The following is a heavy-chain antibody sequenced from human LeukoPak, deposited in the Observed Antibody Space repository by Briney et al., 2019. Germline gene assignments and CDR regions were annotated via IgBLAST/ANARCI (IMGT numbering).Heavy chain of an antibody. CDR2: INPNSGGA. J-gene: IGHJ5*02. CDR1: GYTFTGYY. V-gene: IGHV1-2*02. D-gene: IGHD3-22*01. CDR3: ARVPIRRHYESTGYYYEDP. Sequence: AAVKVSCKASGYTFTGYYMHWVRQAPVQGLEWMGWINPNSGGANYAQKFQGRVTMTRDTSISTAYMELSRLRSDDTAVYYCARVPIRRHYESTGYYYEDPWGQGTLVTVSS.